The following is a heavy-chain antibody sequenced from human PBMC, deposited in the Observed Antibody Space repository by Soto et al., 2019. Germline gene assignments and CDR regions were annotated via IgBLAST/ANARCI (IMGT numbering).Heavy chain of an antibody. J-gene: IGHJ6*02. D-gene: IGHD6-6*01. CDR2: IYPGDSDT. Sequence: GESLNLSCTGSGYSFTRYLIGWVRQMPGKGLEWMGIIYPGDSDTRYSPSFQGQVTISADKSISTAYLQMNSLIAEDTAVYYCARDRGSSSGHGMDVWGPGTTVTVSS. V-gene: IGHV5-51*01. CDR1: GYSFTRYL. CDR3: ARDRGSSSGHGMDV.